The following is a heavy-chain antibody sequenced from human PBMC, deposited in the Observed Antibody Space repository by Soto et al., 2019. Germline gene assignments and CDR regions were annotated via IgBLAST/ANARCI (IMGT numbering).Heavy chain of an antibody. CDR1: GGSFSGYY. V-gene: IGHV4-34*01. D-gene: IGHD3-3*01. Sequence: PSETLSLTCAVYGGSFSGYYWSWIRQPPGKGLEWIGEINHSGSTYYNPSLKSRVTISVDTSKNQFSLKLSSVTAADTAVYFCSRGGTVLRFLEWLHYGMDVWGQGTTVTVSS. CDR2: INHSGST. CDR3: SRGGTVLRFLEWLHYGMDV. J-gene: IGHJ6*02.